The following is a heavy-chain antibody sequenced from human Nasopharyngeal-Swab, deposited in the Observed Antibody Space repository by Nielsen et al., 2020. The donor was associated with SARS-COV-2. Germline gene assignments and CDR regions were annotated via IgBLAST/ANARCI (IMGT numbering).Heavy chain of an antibody. CDR2: INNRGDDT. Sequence: GESLKISCAASGFIFSNYAMSWVRQAPGKGLEWVSTINNRGDDTHYVDSVRGRFTVSRDNAKNSLFLQMNSLRAEDTAVYFCAREGRDGAVSSWGQGTLVTVSS. CDR3: AREGRDGAVSS. J-gene: IGHJ5*02. V-gene: IGHV3-21*04. D-gene: IGHD5-24*01. CDR1: GFIFSNYA.